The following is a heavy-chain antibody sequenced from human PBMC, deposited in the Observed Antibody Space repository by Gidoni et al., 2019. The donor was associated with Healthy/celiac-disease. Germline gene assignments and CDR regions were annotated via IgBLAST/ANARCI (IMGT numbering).Heavy chain of an antibody. CDR2: IEPRDSYT. J-gene: IGHJ6*02. V-gene: IGHV5-10-1*01. CDR3: ARREIVVVPAATSTRYYGMDV. Sequence: EVQLVQSGAEVKKPGESLRISCKGYGYSFTSYWSSWVRQMPGKGLEWMGRIEPRDSYTNYRPSFHGHVPISADKSISTAYLQWSSLKASDTAMYYCARREIVVVPAATSTRYYGMDVWGQGTTVTVSS. D-gene: IGHD2-2*01. CDR1: GYSFTSYW.